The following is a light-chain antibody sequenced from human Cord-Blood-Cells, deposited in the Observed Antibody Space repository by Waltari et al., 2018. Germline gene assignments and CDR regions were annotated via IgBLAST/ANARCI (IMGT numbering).Light chain of an antibody. Sequence: DIVMTQSPDSLAVSLGERATINYKSSQSVLYSSNNKNYLDWYQQKPGQPPKLLIYWASTRESGVPERFSGSGSGTDFTLTISSLQAEDVAVYYCQQYYSTPYTFGQGTKLEIK. CDR3: QQYYSTPYT. CDR2: WAS. J-gene: IGKJ2*01. CDR1: QSVLYSSNNKNY. V-gene: IGKV4-1*01.